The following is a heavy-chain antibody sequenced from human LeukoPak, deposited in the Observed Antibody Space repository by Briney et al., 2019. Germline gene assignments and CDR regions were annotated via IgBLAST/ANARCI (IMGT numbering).Heavy chain of an antibody. J-gene: IGHJ4*02. CDR3: ARDLTTSSDF. D-gene: IGHD3-22*01. Sequence: GGSLRLSCAAPGFTFSDYYMSWIRQAPGKGLEWVSYISSSGSTIYYADSVKGRFTISRDNAKNTLLLQMNNLRPDDTALYYCARDLTTSSDFWGQGTLVTVSS. V-gene: IGHV3-11*04. CDR2: ISSSGSTI. CDR1: GFTFSDYY.